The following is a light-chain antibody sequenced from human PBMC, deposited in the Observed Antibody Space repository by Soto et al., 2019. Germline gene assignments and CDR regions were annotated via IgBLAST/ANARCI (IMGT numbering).Light chain of an antibody. CDR1: QTITTF. CDR2: AAT. CDR3: QQTFNSLFT. Sequence: DIQMTQSPSSLSASVGDRVTISCRASQTITTFLSWYQQKPGKAPKLLIYAATSLQSGVPSRFSGSGSGTEFTLTISSLQPEDSANYYCQQTFNSLFTFGPGTKVDFK. J-gene: IGKJ3*01. V-gene: IGKV1-39*01.